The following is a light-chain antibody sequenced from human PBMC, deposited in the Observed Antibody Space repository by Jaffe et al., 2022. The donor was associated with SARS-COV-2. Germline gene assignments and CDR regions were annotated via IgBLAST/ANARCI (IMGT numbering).Light chain of an antibody. Sequence: DIVMTQSPLSLPVTPGEPASISCRSSQGLLYSNGYTYLQWYLQKPGQSPQLLIYLGSNRASGVPDRFSGSGSGTDFTLKISRVEAEDVGVYYCMQTLQTPRTFGQGTKVEIK. J-gene: IGKJ1*01. V-gene: IGKV2-28*01. CDR1: QGLLYSNGYTY. CDR2: LGS. CDR3: MQTLQTPRT.